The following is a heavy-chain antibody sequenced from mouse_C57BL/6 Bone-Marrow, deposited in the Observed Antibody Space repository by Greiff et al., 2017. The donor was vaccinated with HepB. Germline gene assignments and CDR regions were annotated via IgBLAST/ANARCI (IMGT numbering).Heavy chain of an antibody. V-gene: IGHV5-6*01. CDR3: ARTTVHWYFDV. D-gene: IGHD1-1*01. J-gene: IGHJ1*03. CDR1: GFTFSSYG. Sequence: EVNVVESGGDLVKPGGSLKLSCAASGFTFSSYGMSWVRQTPDKRLEWVATISSGGSYTYYPDSVKGRFTISRDNAKNTLYLQMSSLKSEDTAMYYCARTTVHWYFDVWGTGTTVTVSS. CDR2: ISSGGSYT.